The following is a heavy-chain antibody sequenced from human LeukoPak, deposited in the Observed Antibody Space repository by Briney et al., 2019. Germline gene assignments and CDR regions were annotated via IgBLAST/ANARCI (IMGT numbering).Heavy chain of an antibody. V-gene: IGHV3-20*04. CDR2: INWNGGST. CDR1: GFTFDDYG. CDR3: ARDLWVSTWNYDYYYYMDV. Sequence: GGSLRLSCAASGFTFDDYGMSWVRQAPGKGLEWVSGINWNGGSTGYADSVKGRFTISRDNAKNSLYLQMNSLRAEDTALYYCARDLWVSTWNYDYYYYMDVWGKGTTVTVSS. J-gene: IGHJ6*03. D-gene: IGHD1-1*01.